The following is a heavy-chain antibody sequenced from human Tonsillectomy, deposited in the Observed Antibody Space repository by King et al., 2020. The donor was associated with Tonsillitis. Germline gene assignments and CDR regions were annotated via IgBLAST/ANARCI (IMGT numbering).Heavy chain of an antibody. CDR1: GGSINSGGYS. V-gene: IGHV4-30-2*01. CDR3: ARSYVWGSYRYTAYFDY. J-gene: IGHJ4*02. D-gene: IGHD3-16*02. CDR2: IYHSGST. Sequence: QLQESGSGLVKPSQTLSLTCAVSGGSINSGGYSWSWIRQPPGKGLEWIGYIYHSGSTYYNPSLKSRVTISVDRSKNQFSLKLSSVPAADTAVYYCARSYVWGSYRYTAYFDYWGQGTLVTVSS.